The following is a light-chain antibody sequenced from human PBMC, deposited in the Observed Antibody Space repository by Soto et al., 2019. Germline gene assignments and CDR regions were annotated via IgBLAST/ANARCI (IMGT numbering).Light chain of an antibody. CDR2: HEI. J-gene: IGLJ2*01. CDR3: HVWDSDANHVV. V-gene: IGLV3-21*01. CDR1: DIGRKS. Sequence: SYELTQPPSMSVAPGMTARLTCTGNDIGRKSVHWYQQKPGQAPLLVIQHEIDRPSGIPERFSGSNSGNTATLTITRVDAGDEADYYCHVWDSDANHVVFGGGTKLTAL.